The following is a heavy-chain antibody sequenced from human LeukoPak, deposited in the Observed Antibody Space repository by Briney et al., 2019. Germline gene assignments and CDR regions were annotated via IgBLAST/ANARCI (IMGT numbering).Heavy chain of an antibody. D-gene: IGHD3-10*01. CDR3: AREGYYGSGSPPSLYFDY. CDR1: GFTFRNYV. J-gene: IGHJ4*02. CDR2: TSSDLNVK. Sequence: GGSLGLSCAASGFTFRNYVIHWVRQAPGKGLEWVAVTSSDLNVKLYADSVKGRFTISRDNSRSTLYLQMNSLRPGDTAIYYCAREGYYGSGSPPSLYFDYWGQGTLVTVSS. V-gene: IGHV3-30-3*01.